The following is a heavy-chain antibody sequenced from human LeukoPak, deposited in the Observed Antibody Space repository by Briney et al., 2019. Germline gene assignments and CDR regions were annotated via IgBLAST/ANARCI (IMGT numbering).Heavy chain of an antibody. D-gene: IGHD2-2*01. J-gene: IGHJ5*02. CDR3: ASKGGGGYQLLFGWFDP. CDR1: GGSVSSGSYY. CDR2: IYYSGST. Sequence: PSETLSLTCTVSGGSVSSGSYYWSWIRQPPGKGLEWIGYIYYSGSTKYNPSLKSRVTISIDTSKNQFSLKLSSVTAADTAVYYCASKGGGGYQLLFGWFDPWGQGTLVTVSS. V-gene: IGHV4-61*01.